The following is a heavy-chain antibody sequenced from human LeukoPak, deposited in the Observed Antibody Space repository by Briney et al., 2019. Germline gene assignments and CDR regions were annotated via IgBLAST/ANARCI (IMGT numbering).Heavy chain of an antibody. J-gene: IGHJ4*02. CDR1: GYTFTNYG. CDR3: ARALAYSSGSDY. CDR2: ITGYNDNI. V-gene: IGHV1-18*01. D-gene: IGHD6-19*01. Sequence: ASVKVSCKASGYTFTNYGINWVRQAPGRGVEWLAWITGYNDNIKYAQRLQGRFTVTRDTSTTTAYMELRSLRSDDTAIYYCARALAYSSGSDYWGQGTLVTVSS.